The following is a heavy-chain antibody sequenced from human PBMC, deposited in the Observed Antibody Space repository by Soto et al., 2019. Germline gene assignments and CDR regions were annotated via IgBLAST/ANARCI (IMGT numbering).Heavy chain of an antibody. Sequence: QVQLVQSGAEVKKPGASVKVSCKASGYTFIRYYIQWVRQARGQGLEWMGTINPDGGTTVSAQKFQGRVTMPSDTSTNTVSMELRSLRSEDTAVYYCASGFPSSTTLGWSEPWGQGPLVPVSS. CDR2: INPDGGTT. D-gene: IGHD2-2*01. CDR3: ASGFPSSTTLGWSEP. J-gene: IGHJ5*02. CDR1: GYTFIRYY. V-gene: IGHV1-46*01.